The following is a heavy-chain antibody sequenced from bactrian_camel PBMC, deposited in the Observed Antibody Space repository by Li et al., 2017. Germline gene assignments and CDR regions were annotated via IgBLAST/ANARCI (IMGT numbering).Heavy chain of an antibody. J-gene: IGHJ6*01. D-gene: IGHD7*01. V-gene: IGHV3S60*01. CDR3: GARDTCDTWHGFGW. Sequence: HVQLVESGGGSVQSGGSLRLSCVASGYTRRMAWFRQAPGKEREGVARIQADTGTTFYADSVKGRFTIFQDNAETTVYLQMNSLEPDDTAMYYCGARDTCDTWHGFGWRGQGTQVTVS. CDR2: IQADTGTT. CDR1: GYTRR.